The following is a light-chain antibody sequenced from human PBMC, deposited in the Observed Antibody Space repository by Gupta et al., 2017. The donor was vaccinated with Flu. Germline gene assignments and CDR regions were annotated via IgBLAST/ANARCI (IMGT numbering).Light chain of an antibody. J-gene: IGLJ1*01. V-gene: IGLV3-21*02. CDR3: QVWNSGGELEV. CDR1: SFASKS. CDR2: DDS. Sequence: SYVLTQPPSVALAPGQTARITCGGNSFASKSVHWYQQKSGQAPVRVVYDDSDRPSGIPARFSGSNAGNKATLTLTRVEAGDEADYYWQVWNSGGELEVFGSGTKVTVL.